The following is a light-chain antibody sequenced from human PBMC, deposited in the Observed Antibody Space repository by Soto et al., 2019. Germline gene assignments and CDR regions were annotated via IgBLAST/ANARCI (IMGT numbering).Light chain of an antibody. CDR3: SSYTSSSTPYV. J-gene: IGLJ1*01. CDR1: SSDVGGYNY. CDR2: DVS. V-gene: IGLV2-14*01. Sequence: QSALTQPASVSGSPGPSITISCTGNSSDVGGYNYVSWYQQHPGKAPKLMIYDVSNRPSGVSNRFSGSKSGNTASLTISGLQAEDEADYYCSSYTSSSTPYVFGTGTKVTVL.